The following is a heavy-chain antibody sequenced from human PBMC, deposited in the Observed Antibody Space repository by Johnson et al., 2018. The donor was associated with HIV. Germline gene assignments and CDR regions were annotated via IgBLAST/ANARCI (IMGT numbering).Heavy chain of an antibody. CDR1: GFSFSRYW. CDR3: AIGSSGSFDL. V-gene: IGHV3-7*01. D-gene: IGHD6-6*01. J-gene: IGHJ3*01. Sequence: EQLVESGGGLVQPGGSLRLSCAVSGFSFSRYWMSWVRQAPGKGLEWVANIQQDGSEEYYVDSVKGRFTISRDNAKNSVYVQMSSLRAEDTALYYCAIGSSGSFDLWGRGTMVTVSS. CDR2: IQQDGSEE.